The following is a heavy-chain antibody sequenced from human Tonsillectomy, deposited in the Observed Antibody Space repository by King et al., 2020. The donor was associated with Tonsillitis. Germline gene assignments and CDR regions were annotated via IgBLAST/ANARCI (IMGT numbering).Heavy chain of an antibody. CDR3: ARDQNYYDSSGYYRGGFDY. CDR1: GGSISSYY. Sequence: QLQESGPGLVKPSETLSLTCTVPGGSISSYYWSWIRQPPGKGLEVIGYIYYSVSTNYNPSLKSRVTISVDTSKNQFSLKLRSVTAADTAVYYCARDQNYYDSSGYYRGGFDYWGQGTLVTVSS. CDR2: IYYSVST. J-gene: IGHJ4*02. D-gene: IGHD3-22*01. V-gene: IGHV4-59*01.